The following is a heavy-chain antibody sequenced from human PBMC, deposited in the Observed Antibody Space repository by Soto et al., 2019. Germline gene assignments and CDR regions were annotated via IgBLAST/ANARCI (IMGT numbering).Heavy chain of an antibody. CDR1: GFTFSSYG. Sequence: GGSLRLSCAASGFTFSSYGMHWVRQAPGKGLEWVAVIWYDGSNKYYADSVKGRFTISRDNSNNTLYLQMNSLRAEDTAVYYCARGAYYYDSSGTGPLDFDYWGQGTLVTVSS. J-gene: IGHJ4*02. CDR3: ARGAYYYDSSGTGPLDFDY. D-gene: IGHD3-22*01. V-gene: IGHV3-33*01. CDR2: IWYDGSNK.